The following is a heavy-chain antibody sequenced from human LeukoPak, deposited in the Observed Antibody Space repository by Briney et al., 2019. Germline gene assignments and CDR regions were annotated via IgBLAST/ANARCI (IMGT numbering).Heavy chain of an antibody. V-gene: IGHV4-4*07. J-gene: IGHJ5*02. CDR2: IYTSGST. CDR3: ARGSWYSSSWYTWFDP. CDR1: GGSISSYY. D-gene: IGHD6-13*01. Sequence: SETLSLTCAVSGGSISSYYWSWIRQPAGKGLEWIGRIYTSGSTNYNPSLKSRVTMSVDTSKNQFSLKLSSVTAADTAVYYCARGSWYSSSWYTWFDPWGQGTLVTVSS.